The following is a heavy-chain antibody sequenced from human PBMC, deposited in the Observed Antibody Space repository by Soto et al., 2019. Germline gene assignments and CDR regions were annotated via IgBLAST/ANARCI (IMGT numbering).Heavy chain of an antibody. D-gene: IGHD1-26*01. J-gene: IGHJ6*02. Sequence: GGSLRLSCAASGVTCSSYAMHWVRQAPGKGLEWVAVISYDGSNKYYADSVKGRFTISRDSSKNTLYLQMNSLRAEDTAVYYCASSRVGATWYYYYGMDVWGQGTTVTVSS. CDR3: ASSRVGATWYYYYGMDV. V-gene: IGHV3-30-3*01. CDR1: GVTCSSYA. CDR2: ISYDGSNK.